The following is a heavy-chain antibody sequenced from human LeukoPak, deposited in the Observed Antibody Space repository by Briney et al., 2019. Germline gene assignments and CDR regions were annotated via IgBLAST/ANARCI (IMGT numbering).Heavy chain of an antibody. Sequence: LPGGSLRLSCAASGFIFSSYWMSWVRQAPGKGPEWVASIKQDGSEKYYVDSVKGRFTISRDNAKNSLYLQMNSLRAEDTAVYYCARIEVEDSSGYYYEYFDYWGQGTLVTVSS. CDR3: ARIEVEDSSGYYYEYFDY. D-gene: IGHD3-22*01. CDR1: GFIFSSYW. CDR2: IKQDGSEK. V-gene: IGHV3-7*01. J-gene: IGHJ4*02.